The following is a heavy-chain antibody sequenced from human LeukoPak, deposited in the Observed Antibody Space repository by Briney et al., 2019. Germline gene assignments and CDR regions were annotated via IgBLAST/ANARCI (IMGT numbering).Heavy chain of an antibody. CDR2: ISYDGSNK. D-gene: IGHD2-21*02. Sequence: PGGSLRLSCAASGFTFSSYAMHWVRQAPGKGLEWVAVISYDGSNKYYADSVKGRFTISRDNSKNTLYLQMNSLRAEDTAVYYCARDANCGGDCIGMDVWGQGTTVTVSS. V-gene: IGHV3-30-3*01. J-gene: IGHJ6*02. CDR1: GFTFSSYA. CDR3: ARDANCGGDCIGMDV.